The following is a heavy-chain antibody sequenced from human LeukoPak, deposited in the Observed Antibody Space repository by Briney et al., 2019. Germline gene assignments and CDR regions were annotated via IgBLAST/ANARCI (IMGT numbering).Heavy chain of an antibody. D-gene: IGHD5-12*01. J-gene: IGHJ6*02. V-gene: IGHV1-18*01. CDR2: ISAYNGNT. Sequence: ASVKVSCKASGYTFTSYGISWVRQAPGQGLEWMGWISAYNGNTNYAQKLQGRVTMTTDTSTSTAYMELRSLRSDDTAVYYCARDYNSGYDYGYYYYYYSMDVWGQGTTVTVSS. CDR1: GYTFTSYG. CDR3: ARDYNSGYDYGYYYYYYSMDV.